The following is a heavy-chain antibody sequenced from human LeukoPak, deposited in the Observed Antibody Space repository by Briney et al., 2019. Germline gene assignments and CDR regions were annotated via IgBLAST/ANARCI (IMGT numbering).Heavy chain of an antibody. J-gene: IGHJ4*02. CDR1: GGSISSYY. CDR2: IYYSGST. D-gene: IGHD3-3*01. V-gene: IGHV4-59*01. CDR3: ARGRRDYDFWSGYYPYYFDY. Sequence: SETLSLTCTVSGGSISSYYWSWIRQPPGKGLEWLGYIYYSGSTNYNPSLKSRVTISVDTSKNQFSLKLSSVTAADTAVYYCARGRRDYDFWSGYYPYYFDYWGQGTLVTVSS.